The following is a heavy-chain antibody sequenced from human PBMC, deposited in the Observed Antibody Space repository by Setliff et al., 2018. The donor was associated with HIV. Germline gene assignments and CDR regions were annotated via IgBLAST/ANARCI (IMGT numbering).Heavy chain of an antibody. CDR2: IKQDESEM. V-gene: IGHV3-7*03. J-gene: IGHJ3*02. CDR1: GFTFSSYC. D-gene: IGHD1-26*01. Sequence: GGSLRLSCAASGFTFSSYCMSWVRQAPGKGLEWVATIKQDESEMQNVDSVKGRFTISRDNAKNSLYLQMNSLRAEDTAVYYCARNTDVNSVYRPFHIWGQGTMVTVSS. CDR3: ARNTDVNSVYRPFHI.